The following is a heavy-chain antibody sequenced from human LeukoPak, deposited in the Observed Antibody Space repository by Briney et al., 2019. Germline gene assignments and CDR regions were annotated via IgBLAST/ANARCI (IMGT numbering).Heavy chain of an antibody. CDR2: INWNGGST. Sequence: GGSLRLSCAASGFTFDDSGMSWVRQAPGKGLEWVSTINWNGGSTGYADSVKGRFTISRDNAKNSLYLQMNSLRAEDTAFYYCARETYYYDGSGSTRFGYWGQGTLVTVSS. CDR3: ARETYYYDGSGSTRFGY. CDR1: GFTFDDSG. J-gene: IGHJ4*02. V-gene: IGHV3-20*04. D-gene: IGHD3-22*01.